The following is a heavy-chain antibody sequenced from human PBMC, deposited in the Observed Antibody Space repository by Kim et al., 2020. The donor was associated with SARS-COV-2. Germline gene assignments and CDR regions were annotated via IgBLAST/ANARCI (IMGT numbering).Heavy chain of an antibody. V-gene: IGHV3-11*06. D-gene: IGHD1-26*01. CDR2: ISSSSSYT. CDR3: AGPYSGSYKFAFDI. J-gene: IGHJ3*02. Sequence: GGSLRLSCAASGFTFSDYYMSWIRQAPGKGLEWVSYISSSSSYTNYADSVKGRFTISRDNAKNSLYLQMNSLRAEDTAVYYCAGPYSGSYKFAFDIWGQGTMVTVSS. CDR1: GFTFSDYY.